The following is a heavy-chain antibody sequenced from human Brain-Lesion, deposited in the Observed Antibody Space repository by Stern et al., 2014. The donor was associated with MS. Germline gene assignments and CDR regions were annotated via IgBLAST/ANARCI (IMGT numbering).Heavy chain of an antibody. D-gene: IGHD3-3*01. J-gene: IGHJ6*02. CDR2: INPNTGCP. V-gene: IGHV1-2*02. CDR1: GYIFTGYY. Sequence: VQLVESGAEVKKPGASVKVSCKTSGYIFTGYYIHWVRQAPGQGLEWMAWINPNTGCPKYAQKFQGRVTMSRDTSISTAYVELSSLTSDDTAVYYCARDQRGITIFGVVTDYYYLGMDVWGQGTTVTVSS. CDR3: ARDQRGITIFGVVTDYYYLGMDV.